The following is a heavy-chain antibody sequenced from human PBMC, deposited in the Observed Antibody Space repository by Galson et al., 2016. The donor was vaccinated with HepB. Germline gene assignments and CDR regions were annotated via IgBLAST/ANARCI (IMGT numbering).Heavy chain of an antibody. D-gene: IGHD1-1*01. Sequence: SLRLSCAASGFTFRNYGMTWVRQAPGKGLEVVSSISRSGDSTDYADSVKGRFTISRDNSKNTLSLQMNSLTADDTAIYYCVQGNTAPAVWGKGTTVTVPS. V-gene: IGHV3-23*01. CDR3: VQGNTAPAV. CDR1: GFTFRNYG. J-gene: IGHJ6*04. CDR2: ISRSGDST.